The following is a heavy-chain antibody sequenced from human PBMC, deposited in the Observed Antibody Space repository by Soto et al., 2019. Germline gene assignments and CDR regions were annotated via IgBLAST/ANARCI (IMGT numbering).Heavy chain of an antibody. D-gene: IGHD3-16*02. CDR1: GGSISSYY. Sequence: QVQLQESGPGLVKPSETLSLTCTVSGGSISSYYWSWIRQPPGKGLEWIGYIYYSGSTNYNPSLKSRVTISVDTSKNQFSLKLSSVTAADTAVYYCARGGDYIWGSYRSDFQHWGQGTLVTVSS. CDR3: ARGGDYIWGSYRSDFQH. CDR2: IYYSGST. J-gene: IGHJ1*01. V-gene: IGHV4-59*01.